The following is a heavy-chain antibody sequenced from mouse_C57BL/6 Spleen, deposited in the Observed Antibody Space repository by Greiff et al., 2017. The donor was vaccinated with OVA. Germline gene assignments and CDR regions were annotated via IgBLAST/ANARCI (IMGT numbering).Heavy chain of an antibody. CDR3: ARLWDYDRGAY. CDR1: GYTFTSYG. CDR2: IYPRSGNT. J-gene: IGHJ3*01. Sequence: VQLQQSGAELARPGASVKLSCKASGYTFTSYGISWVKQRTGQGLEWIGEIYPRSGNTYYNEKFKGKATLTADKSSSTAYMELRSLTSEDSAVYFCARLWDYDRGAYWGQGTLVTVSA. V-gene: IGHV1-81*01. D-gene: IGHD2-4*01.